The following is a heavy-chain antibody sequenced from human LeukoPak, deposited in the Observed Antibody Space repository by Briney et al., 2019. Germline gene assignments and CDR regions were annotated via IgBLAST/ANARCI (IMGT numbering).Heavy chain of an antibody. V-gene: IGHV4-59*01. CDR1: GGSISSYY. Sequence: SETLSLTCTVSGGSISSYYRSWIRQSPGKGLEWIGFMYYSGTTNYNPSLRSRVTISLGMSKNQFSLKLSSVTAADTAVYYCARLPMAVTPHVDYWGQGTLVTVSS. J-gene: IGHJ4*02. CDR3: ARLPMAVTPHVDY. D-gene: IGHD2-21*02. CDR2: MYYSGTT.